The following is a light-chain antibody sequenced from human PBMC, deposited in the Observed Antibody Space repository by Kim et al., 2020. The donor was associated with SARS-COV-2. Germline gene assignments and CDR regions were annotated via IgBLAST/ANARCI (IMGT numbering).Light chain of an antibody. V-gene: IGKV3-20*01. Sequence: EIVLTQSPGTLSLSPGERATLSCRASQSVSSNYLAWYQQKPGHAPRLLIYGASSRATGIPDRFSGSGSGTDFTLTITRLEPEDFAVYYCQQYSSSPATFGQGTKVDIK. CDR3: QQYSSSPAT. CDR1: QSVSSNY. CDR2: GAS. J-gene: IGKJ1*01.